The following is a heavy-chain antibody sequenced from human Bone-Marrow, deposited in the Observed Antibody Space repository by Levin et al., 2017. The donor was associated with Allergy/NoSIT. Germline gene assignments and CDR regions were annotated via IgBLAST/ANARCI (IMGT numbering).Heavy chain of an antibody. D-gene: IGHD1/OR15-1a*01. J-gene: IGHJ6*02. CDR1: GFRFSRSW. V-gene: IGHV3-7*01. Sequence: AGESLKISCVGSGFRFSRSWMSWVRQAPGKGLEWVAKIKYDQNEIYYVDSVKGRFTISRDNAKNSMYLQMNSLRVEDTAVYYCARDTDENNYGMDVWGHGTTVTVSS. CDR2: IKYDQNEI. CDR3: ARDTDENNYGMDV.